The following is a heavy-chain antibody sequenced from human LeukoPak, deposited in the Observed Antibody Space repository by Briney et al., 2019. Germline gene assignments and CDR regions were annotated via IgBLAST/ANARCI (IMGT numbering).Heavy chain of an antibody. CDR2: IRSKAYGGTT. D-gene: IGHD2-21*01. Sequence: GGSLRLSCTASGFTFGDYAMSWVRQAPGKGLEWVGFIRSKAYGGTTEYAASVKGRFTISRDDSKNSLYLQMNSLKTEDTAVYYCARDRGEDDYYYMDVWGKGTTVTVSS. CDR1: GFTFGDYA. V-gene: IGHV3-49*04. J-gene: IGHJ6*03. CDR3: ARDRGEDDYYYMDV.